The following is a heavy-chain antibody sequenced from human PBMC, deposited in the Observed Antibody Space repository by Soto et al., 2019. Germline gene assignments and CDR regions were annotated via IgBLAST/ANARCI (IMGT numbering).Heavy chain of an antibody. CDR3: ARGPTFAGYFDWLLAYYYYGMDV. V-gene: IGHV4-61*01. CDR1: GGSVSSGSYY. J-gene: IGHJ6*02. CDR2: IYYSGST. D-gene: IGHD3-9*01. Sequence: SETLSLTCTVSGGSVSSGSYYWSWIRQPPGKGLEWIGYIYYSGSTNYNPSLKSRVTISVDTSKNQFSLKLSSVTAADTAVYYCARGPTFAGYFDWLLAYYYYGMDVWGQGTTVTVSS.